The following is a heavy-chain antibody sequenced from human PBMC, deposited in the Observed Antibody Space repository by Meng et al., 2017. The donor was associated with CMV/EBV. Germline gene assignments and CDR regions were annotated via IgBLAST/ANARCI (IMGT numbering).Heavy chain of an antibody. CDR1: GGTFSGYA. V-gene: IGHV1-69*01. CDR3: ARPYSGYYYPGFDY. D-gene: IGHD3-22*01. J-gene: IGHJ4*02. Sequence: QVHLLYSGLEVKSPGYSVKLSCNASGGTFSGYAISWVRQAPGQGLEWRGGIIPIFGTANYAQKFQGRVTITADESTSTAYMELSSLRSEDTAVYYCARPYSGYYYPGFDYWGQGTLVTVSS. CDR2: IIPIFGTA.